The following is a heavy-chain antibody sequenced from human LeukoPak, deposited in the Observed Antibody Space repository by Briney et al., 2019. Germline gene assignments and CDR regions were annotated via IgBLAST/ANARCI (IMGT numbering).Heavy chain of an antibody. CDR1: GYTFTGYY. Sequence: GASVKVSCKASGYTFTGYYMHWVRQAPGPGLEWMGWINPNSGGTNYAQKFQGRVTMTRDTSISTAYMELSRLRSDDTAVYYCARSARWRYGPGFVGNYWGQGTLVTVSS. V-gene: IGHV1-2*02. J-gene: IGHJ4*02. D-gene: IGHD2-21*01. CDR2: INPNSGGT. CDR3: ARSARWRYGPGFVGNY.